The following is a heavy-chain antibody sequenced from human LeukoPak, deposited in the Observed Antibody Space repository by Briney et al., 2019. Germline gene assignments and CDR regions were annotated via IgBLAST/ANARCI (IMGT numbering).Heavy chain of an antibody. CDR1: GYTFTSYD. CDR3: AKALVSRQTDYFDY. CDR2: MNPNSGNT. Sequence: AASVKVSCKASGYTFTSYDINWVRQATGQGLEWMGWMNPNSGNTGYAQKFQGRVTITRNTSISTAYMELSSLRSEDTAVYYCAKALVSRQTDYFDYWGQGTLVTVSS. D-gene: IGHD6-13*01. J-gene: IGHJ4*02. V-gene: IGHV1-8*03.